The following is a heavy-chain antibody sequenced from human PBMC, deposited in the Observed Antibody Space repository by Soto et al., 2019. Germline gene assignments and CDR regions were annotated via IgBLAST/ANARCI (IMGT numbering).Heavy chain of an antibody. D-gene: IGHD1-26*01. CDR1: GGSITSGDYY. V-gene: IGHV4-30-4*01. CDR3: ARDRWGDGRNDAVYYGMDV. CDR2: IYNIET. J-gene: IGHJ6*02. Sequence: QVQLQESGPTWMKPSQTLSLTCTVSGGSITSGDYYWSWIRQSPGKGLEWIGNIYNIETSYNPSLKSRVTISVDTSKSQFSLELTSVTAADTAVYFCARDRWGDGRNDAVYYGMDVWGQGTTVTVSS.